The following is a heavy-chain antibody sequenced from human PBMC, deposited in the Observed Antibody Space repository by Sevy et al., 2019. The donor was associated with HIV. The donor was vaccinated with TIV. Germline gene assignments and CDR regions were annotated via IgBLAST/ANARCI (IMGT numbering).Heavy chain of an antibody. Sequence: GGSLRLSCAASVFTFSSYWMHWVRQAPGKGLVWVSRINSDGSSTSYADSVKGRFTISRDNAKNTLYLQMNSLRAEDTAVYYCARDRLRGGEGRFDPWGQGTLVTVSS. CDR3: ARDRLRGGEGRFDP. D-gene: IGHD3-16*01. J-gene: IGHJ5*02. CDR1: VFTFSSYW. V-gene: IGHV3-74*01. CDR2: INSDGSST.